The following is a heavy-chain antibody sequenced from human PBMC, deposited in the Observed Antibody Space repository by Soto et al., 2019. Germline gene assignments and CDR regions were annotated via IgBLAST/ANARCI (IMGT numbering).Heavy chain of an antibody. D-gene: IGHD6-19*01. V-gene: IGHV3-9*01. CDR1: GFTFDDYA. CDR2: LSWNSGTI. CDR3: AKAESSGWYYSLDY. Sequence: EVQLVESGGGLVQPGKSLRLSFAASGFTFDDYAMHWVRQVPGKGLEWVSGLSWNSGTIDYADSVKGRFTISRDNAKNSLHLQMNSLKPEDTAFYYCAKAESSGWYYSLDYWGQGTLVTVSS. J-gene: IGHJ4*02.